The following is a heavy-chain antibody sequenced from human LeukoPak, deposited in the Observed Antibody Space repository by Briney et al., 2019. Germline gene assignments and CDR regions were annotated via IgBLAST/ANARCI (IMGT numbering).Heavy chain of an antibody. CDR3: ARLDIDAFDI. CDR1: GFTFSSYE. D-gene: IGHD2-15*01. Sequence: GGSLRLSCAASGFTFSSYEMNWVRQAPGKGLEWVSHISSSGSTIYYADSVKGRFTISRDNAKNSLYLQMNSLRAEDTAVYYCARLDIDAFDIWGQGTMVTVSS. V-gene: IGHV3-48*03. CDR2: ISSSGSTI. J-gene: IGHJ3*02.